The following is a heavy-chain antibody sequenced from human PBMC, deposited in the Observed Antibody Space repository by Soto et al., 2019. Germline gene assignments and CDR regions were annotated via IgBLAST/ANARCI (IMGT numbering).Heavy chain of an antibody. CDR3: ARGPGFGELLFAGWFDP. J-gene: IGHJ5*02. V-gene: IGHV4-34*01. Sequence: SETLSLTCAVYGGSFSGYYWIWIRQPPGKGLEWIGEINHSGSTNYNPSLKSRVTISVDTSKNQFSLKLSSVTAADTAVYYCARGPGFGELLFAGWFDPWGQGTLVNVSS. D-gene: IGHD3-10*01. CDR2: INHSGST. CDR1: GGSFSGYY.